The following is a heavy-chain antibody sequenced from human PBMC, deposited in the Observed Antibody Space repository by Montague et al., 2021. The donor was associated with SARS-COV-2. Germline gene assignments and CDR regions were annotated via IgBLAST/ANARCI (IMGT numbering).Heavy chain of an antibody. Sequence: CAISGDSVCSKSAAWNWIRHSSSIDLARQGRTYYRSKWYNDYAVSVKSRITINPDTSKNQFSLQLNSVTPEDTAVYYCARGGSWLYYFDYWGQGTLVTVSS. CDR1: GDSVCSKSAA. CDR2: TYYRSKWYN. J-gene: IGHJ4*02. D-gene: IGHD6-13*01. V-gene: IGHV6-1*01. CDR3: ARGGSWLYYFDY.